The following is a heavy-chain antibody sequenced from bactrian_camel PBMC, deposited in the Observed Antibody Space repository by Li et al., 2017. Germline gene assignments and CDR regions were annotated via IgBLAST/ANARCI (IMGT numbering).Heavy chain of an antibody. CDR3: AKAEFSLCYSD. CDR1: GFTFRNYG. J-gene: IGHJ4*01. Sequence: VQLVESGGGLVQPGGSLRLSCVASGFTFRNYGINWVRQAPGKGLEWVSGITSASITYYADSVKGRFTISRDNAKNSVYLQVNSLKTEDMAMYYCAKAEFSLCYSDWGQGTQVTVS. V-gene: IGHV3S10*01. D-gene: IGHD2*01. CDR2: ITSASIT.